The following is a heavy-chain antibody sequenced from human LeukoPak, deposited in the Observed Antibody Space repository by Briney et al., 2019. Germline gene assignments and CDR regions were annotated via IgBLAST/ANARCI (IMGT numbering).Heavy chain of an antibody. J-gene: IGHJ1*01. CDR1: GGTFSSYA. V-gene: IGHV1-69*01. Sequence: SVKFSCKASGGTFSSYAISWVRQAPGQGLEWMGGIIPIVGTANYAQKFQGRVTITADESTSTAYMELSSLRSEDTAVYYCARGPLYCSSTSCYSRYFQHWGQGTLVTVSS. D-gene: IGHD2-2*01. CDR2: IIPIVGTA. CDR3: ARGPLYCSSTSCYSRYFQH.